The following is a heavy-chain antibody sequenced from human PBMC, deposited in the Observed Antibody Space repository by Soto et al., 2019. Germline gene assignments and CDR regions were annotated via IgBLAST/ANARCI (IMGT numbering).Heavy chain of an antibody. CDR2: IKEDGSEK. J-gene: IGHJ4*02. CDR3: ARYSSGWSPFDY. V-gene: IGHV3-7*01. D-gene: IGHD6-19*01. CDR1: GFTFSNYW. Sequence: EVQLVESGGGLVQPGGSLRLSCAVSGFTFSNYWMSWVRQAPGKGLEWVANIKEDGSEKHYVDSVKGRFTISRENAKNSLNLQMNSLRAEDTAVYYCARYSSGWSPFDYWGQGTLVTVSS.